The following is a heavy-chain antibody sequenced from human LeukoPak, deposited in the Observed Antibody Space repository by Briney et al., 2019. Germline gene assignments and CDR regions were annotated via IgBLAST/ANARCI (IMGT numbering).Heavy chain of an antibody. CDR3: AKDGGRDVVVVAATGRPNYYYGMDV. J-gene: IGHJ6*02. D-gene: IGHD2-15*01. Sequence: GGCLRLSCAAAGFTFSSYAMSWVRRAPGKGLEWVSAISGSGGGTYYADSVKGRFTISRDNSKNTLYLQMNSLRAEDTAVYYCAKDGGRDVVVVAATGRPNYYYGMDVWGQGTTVTVSS. CDR1: GFTFSSYA. CDR2: ISGSGGGT. V-gene: IGHV3-23*01.